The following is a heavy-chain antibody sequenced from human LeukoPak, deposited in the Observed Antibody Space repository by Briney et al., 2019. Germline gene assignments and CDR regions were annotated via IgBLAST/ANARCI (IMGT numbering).Heavy chain of an antibody. J-gene: IGHJ5*02. D-gene: IGHD4-17*01. CDR1: GGSISSYY. CDR3: ATLGGAYGTSNWFDP. V-gene: IGHV4-4*07. CDR2: IYTSGST. Sequence: SETLSLTCTVSGGSISSYYWSWIRQPAGKGLEWIGRIYTSGSTYYNPSLKSRVTISVDTSKNQFSLKLSSVTAADTAVYYCATLGGAYGTSNWFDPWGQGTLVTVSS.